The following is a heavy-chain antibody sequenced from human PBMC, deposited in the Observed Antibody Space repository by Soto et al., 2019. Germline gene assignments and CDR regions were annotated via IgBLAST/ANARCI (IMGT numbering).Heavy chain of an antibody. CDR2: IYPGDSDT. J-gene: IGHJ6*02. Sequence: GESLKISSKGSGYSFTSYWIGWVRQMPGKGLEWMGIIYPGDSDTRYSPSFQGQVTISADKSISTAYLQWSSLKASDTAMYYCARLTRVDTAMATYYYYYGMDVWGQGTTVTVS. V-gene: IGHV5-51*01. D-gene: IGHD5-18*01. CDR3: ARLTRVDTAMATYYYYYGMDV. CDR1: GYSFTSYW.